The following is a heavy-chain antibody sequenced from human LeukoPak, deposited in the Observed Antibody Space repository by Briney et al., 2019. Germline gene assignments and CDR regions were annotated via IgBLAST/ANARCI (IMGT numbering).Heavy chain of an antibody. J-gene: IGHJ4*02. D-gene: IGHD1-26*01. CDR2: IRYDGSNK. V-gene: IGHV3-30*02. CDR3: AKLSWELLDFDY. CDR1: GFTFSSYG. Sequence: GGSLRLSXAASGFTFSSYGMHWVSQAPGKGLEWVAFIRYDGSNKYYADSVKGRFTISRDNSKNTLYLQMNSLRAEDTAVYYCAKLSWELLDFDYWGQGTLVTVSS.